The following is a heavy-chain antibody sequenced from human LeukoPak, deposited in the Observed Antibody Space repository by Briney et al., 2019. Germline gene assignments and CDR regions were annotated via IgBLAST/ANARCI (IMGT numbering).Heavy chain of an antibody. CDR1: GFTFSSYS. CDR2: ISSSSSYI. CDR3: ARGHDRYFDY. V-gene: IGHV3-21*01. J-gene: IGHJ4*02. Sequence: GGSLRLSCVASGFTFSSYSMNWVRQAPGKGLEWVSSISSSSSYIYYADSVKGRFTISRDNAKNSLYLQMNNLRAEDTAVYYCARGHDRYFDYWGQGTLVAVSS. D-gene: IGHD3-22*01.